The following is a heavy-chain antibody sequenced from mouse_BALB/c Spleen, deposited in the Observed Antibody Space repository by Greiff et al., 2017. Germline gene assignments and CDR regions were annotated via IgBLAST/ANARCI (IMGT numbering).Heavy chain of an antibody. Sequence: EVMLVESGAELVKPGASVKLSCTASGFNIKDTYMHWVKQRPEQGLEWIGRIDPANGNTKYDPKFQGKATITADTSSNTAYLQLSSLTSEDTAVYYCARGDYYGSPYYAMDYWGQGTSVTVSS. J-gene: IGHJ4*01. CDR2: IDPANGNT. D-gene: IGHD1-1*01. CDR3: ARGDYYGSPYYAMDY. V-gene: IGHV14-3*02. CDR1: GFNIKDTY.